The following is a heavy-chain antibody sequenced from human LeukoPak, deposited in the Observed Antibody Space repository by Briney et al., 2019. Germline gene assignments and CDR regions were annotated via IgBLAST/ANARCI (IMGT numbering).Heavy chain of an antibody. D-gene: IGHD3-10*01. CDR2: IYYSGST. Sequence: SETLSLTCTVSGGSISSYYWSWIRQPPGKGLEWIGYIYYSGSTNYNPSLKSRVTISVDTSKNQFSLKLSSVTAADTAVYFCARRLMVRGVITPNDAFDIWGQGTMVTVSS. V-gene: IGHV4-59*01. CDR3: ARRLMVRGVITPNDAFDI. J-gene: IGHJ3*02. CDR1: GGSISSYY.